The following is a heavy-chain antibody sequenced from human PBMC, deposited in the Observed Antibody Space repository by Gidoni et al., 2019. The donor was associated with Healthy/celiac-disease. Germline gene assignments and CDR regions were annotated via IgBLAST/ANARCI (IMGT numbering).Heavy chain of an antibody. Sequence: QVQLVESGGGVVQPGRSLRLSCAASGFTFGSYGMHWVRQAPGKGLEWVAVIWYDGSNKYYADSVKGRFTISRDNSKNTLYLQMNSLRAEDTAVYYCARDKVGASGNWFDPWGQGTLVTVSS. J-gene: IGHJ5*02. CDR3: ARDKVGASGNWFDP. D-gene: IGHD1-26*01. CDR2: IWYDGSNK. V-gene: IGHV3-33*01. CDR1: GFTFGSYG.